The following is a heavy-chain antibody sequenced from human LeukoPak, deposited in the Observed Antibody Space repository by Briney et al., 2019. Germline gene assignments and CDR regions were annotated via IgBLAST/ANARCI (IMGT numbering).Heavy chain of an antibody. Sequence: ASVKVSCKASGYTFTGYYVHWVRQAPGQGLEWMGWINPNRGDTNYAQKFQGRVTMTRDTSISTAYMELSRLRSDDTAVYYCARDVDHYDITGKGLVDIWGQGTMVTVSS. V-gene: IGHV1-2*02. J-gene: IGHJ3*02. CDR2: INPNRGDT. CDR3: ARDVDHYDITGKGLVDI. CDR1: GYTFTGYY. D-gene: IGHD3-22*01.